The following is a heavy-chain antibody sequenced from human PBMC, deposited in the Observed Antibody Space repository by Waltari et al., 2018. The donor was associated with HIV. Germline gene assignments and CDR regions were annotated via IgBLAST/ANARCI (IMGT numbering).Heavy chain of an antibody. CDR2: INTGNRNT. J-gene: IGHJ4*02. CDR3: ARKGAPGFYYFDS. V-gene: IGHV1-3*04. D-gene: IGHD3-10*01. CDR1: GYTFTSYA. Sequence: QVQLVQSGAEVKKPGASVKVSCKASGYTFTSYALHWVRQAPGQRLEWMGWINTGNRNTKYSQKCQGRVTITRDTSASTAYMELSSLKSEDTAVYYCARKGAPGFYYFDSWGQGTLVTVSS.